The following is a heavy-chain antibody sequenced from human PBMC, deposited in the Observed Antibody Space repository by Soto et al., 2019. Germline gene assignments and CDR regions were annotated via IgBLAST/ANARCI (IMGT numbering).Heavy chain of an antibody. D-gene: IGHD5-12*01. CDR1: GFTFGDYA. J-gene: IGHJ4*02. CDR3: TRGRDGYNPYYFLY. Sequence: GGSLRLSCTASGFTFGDYAMSWFRQAPGKGLEWVGFIRSKAYGGTTEYAASVKGRFTISRDDSKSIAYLQMNSLKTEDTAVYYCTRGRDGYNPYYFLYWGQGALVTVSS. V-gene: IGHV3-49*03. CDR2: IRSKAYGGTT.